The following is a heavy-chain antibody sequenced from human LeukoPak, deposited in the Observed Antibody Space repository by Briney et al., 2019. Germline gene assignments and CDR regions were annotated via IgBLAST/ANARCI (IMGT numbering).Heavy chain of an antibody. Sequence: GGSLRLSCAASGFTVSSNYMNWVRQAPGKGLEWVSVIYTGGSTYYAGSVKGRFTISRDNSKNTVYLQMNSLRAEDTAVYYCARDLFIWGQGTLVTVSS. V-gene: IGHV3-53*01. CDR1: GFTVSSNY. J-gene: IGHJ4*02. CDR3: ARDLFI. CDR2: IYTGGST.